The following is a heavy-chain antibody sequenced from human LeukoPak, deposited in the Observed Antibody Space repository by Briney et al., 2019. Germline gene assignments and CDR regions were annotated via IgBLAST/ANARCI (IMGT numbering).Heavy chain of an antibody. CDR3: ARGDILTGYYVMGFDY. J-gene: IGHJ4*02. D-gene: IGHD3-9*01. CDR1: GGTFSSYA. CDR2: IIPIFGTA. Sequence: SVKVSCKASGGTFSSYAISWVRQAPGQGLEWMGGIIPIFGTANYAQKFQGRVTITADESTSTACMELSSLRSEDTAVYYCARGDILTGYYVMGFDYWGQGTLVTVSS. V-gene: IGHV1-69*13.